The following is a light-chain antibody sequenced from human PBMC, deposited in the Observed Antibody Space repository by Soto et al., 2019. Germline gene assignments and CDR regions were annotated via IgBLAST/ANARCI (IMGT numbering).Light chain of an antibody. CDR1: QSVLYNVNNKNY. CDR2: WAS. J-gene: IGKJ1*01. Sequence: DIVLTQSPDSLAVSLGERATINCKSSQSVLYNVNNKNYLGWFQQKPGQPPKLLIYWASIRESGVPDRVSGSGSETDFTLTIRSLQVADVEVYYCQQYADVHWTFGQGIRVEVK. V-gene: IGKV4-1*01. CDR3: QQYADVHWT.